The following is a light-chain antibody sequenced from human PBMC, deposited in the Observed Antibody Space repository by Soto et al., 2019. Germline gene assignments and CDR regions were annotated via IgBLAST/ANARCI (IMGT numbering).Light chain of an antibody. Sequence: EIVMTQSPATLSVSPVERATLSCMASQSVSSNLASYQQKPGQAPSLLIFGASTRVTGSPARFSGSGCGTEFSPTTRSRLYADFVVYYCRQYNYWTPWTFGQGTKVDIK. J-gene: IGKJ1*01. CDR1: QSVSSN. CDR2: GAS. CDR3: RQYNYWTPWT. V-gene: IGKV3D-15*01.